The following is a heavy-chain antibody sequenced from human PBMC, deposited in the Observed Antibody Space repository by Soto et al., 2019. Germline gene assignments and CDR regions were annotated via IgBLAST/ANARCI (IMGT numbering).Heavy chain of an antibody. J-gene: IGHJ6*02. CDR1: GGSISSGGYS. V-gene: IGHV4-30-2*01. Sequence: PSETLSLTCAVSGGSISSGGYSWSWIRQPPGKGLEWIGYIFHSGSTYYNPSLKSRVTITVDTSKNQFSLKLSSVTAADTAVYYCARGGYSSKYYFYYGMDVWGQGTTVTVPS. CDR3: ARGGYSSKYYFYYGMDV. D-gene: IGHD5-18*01. CDR2: IFHSGST.